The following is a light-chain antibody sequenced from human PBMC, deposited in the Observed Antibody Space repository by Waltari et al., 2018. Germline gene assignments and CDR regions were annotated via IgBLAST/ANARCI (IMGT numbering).Light chain of an antibody. V-gene: IGKV4-1*01. Sequence: DIVMTQSPDSLAVSLGERATINCKPSQSVLYSSNNRNYLAWYQQKPGQPPKMLIYWASTRESGVPDRFSGSGSGTDFTLTISSLQAEDVAVYYCHQYYSNRMWTFGQGTKVEIK. CDR3: HQYYSNRMWT. J-gene: IGKJ1*01. CDR1: QSVLYSSNNRNY. CDR2: WAS.